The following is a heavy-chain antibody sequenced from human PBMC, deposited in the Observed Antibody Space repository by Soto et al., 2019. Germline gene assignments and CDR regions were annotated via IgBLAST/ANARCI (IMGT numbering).Heavy chain of an antibody. V-gene: IGHV4-39*01. CDR2: IYYSGSS. CDR1: GGSISSSGYY. J-gene: IGHJ4*02. D-gene: IGHD2-15*01. Sequence: PSETLSLTCTVSGGSISSSGYYWGWIRQSPGKGLEWIANIYYSGSSYYNPSLKSRVIISEHSSKDQFSLKLSSVTAADTAVYYCARLRDPARDFDYWGQGILVTVSS. CDR3: ARLRDPARDFDY.